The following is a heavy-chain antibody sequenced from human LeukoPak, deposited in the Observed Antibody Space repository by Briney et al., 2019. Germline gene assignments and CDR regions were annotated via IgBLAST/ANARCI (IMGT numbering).Heavy chain of an antibody. Sequence: ESGPTLVKPTQTLTLTCTFSGFSLSTSGVGVGWIRQPPGKALEWLALIYWNDDKRYSPSLKSRLTITKDTSKNLVVLTMTNMDPVDTATYYWAHFREKFYCHSLSFDHWGQGTLVTVSP. V-gene: IGHV2-5*01. D-gene: IGHD2-15*01. J-gene: IGHJ4*02. CDR3: AHFREKFYCHSLSFDH. CDR1: GFSLSTSGVG. CDR2: IYWNDDK.